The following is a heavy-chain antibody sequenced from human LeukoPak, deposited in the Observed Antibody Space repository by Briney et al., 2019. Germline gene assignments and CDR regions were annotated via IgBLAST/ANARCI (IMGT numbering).Heavy chain of an antibody. D-gene: IGHD5-12*01. CDR1: GFSFSSYT. CDR2: MSYDGSHK. Sequence: GRSLRLSCVASGFSFSSYTMHWVRQAPGKGLEWVAVMSYDGSHKYHADSVKGRLTISRDNSKNTVYLQVNSLRAEDTAIYYCARDVGGYAFDYWGQGTLVTVSS. V-gene: IGHV3-30*04. J-gene: IGHJ4*02. CDR3: ARDVGGYAFDY.